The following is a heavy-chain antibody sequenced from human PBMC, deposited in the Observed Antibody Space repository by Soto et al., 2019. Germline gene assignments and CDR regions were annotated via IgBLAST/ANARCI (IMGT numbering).Heavy chain of an antibody. D-gene: IGHD3-22*01. CDR2: IYYSGST. CDR3: ARGVPYDSSGVDAFDI. Sequence: QVQLQESGPGLVKPSQTLSLTCTVSGGSISSGDYYWSWIRQPPGKGLEWIGYIYYSGSTYYNPSLESRISLSVDTSKRQFYLKLSSVTAADTAVYYCARGVPYDSSGVDAFDIWGQGTMVTVSS. CDR1: GGSISSGDYY. J-gene: IGHJ3*02. V-gene: IGHV4-30-4*01.